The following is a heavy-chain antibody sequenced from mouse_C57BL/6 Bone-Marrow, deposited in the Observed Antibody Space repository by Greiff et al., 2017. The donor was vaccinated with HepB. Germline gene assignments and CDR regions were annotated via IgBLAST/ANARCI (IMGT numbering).Heavy chain of an antibody. D-gene: IGHD1-1*01. CDR2: IWSGGST. CDR1: GFSLTSYG. CDR3: ARGGYYGSSPNWYFDV. Sequence: VQLKESGPGLVQPSQSLSITCTVSGFSLTSYGVHWVRQSPGKGLEWLGVIWSGGSTDYNAAFISRLSISKDNSKSQVFFKMNSLQADDTAIYYCARGGYYGSSPNWYFDVWGTGTTVTVSS. V-gene: IGHV2-2*01. J-gene: IGHJ1*03.